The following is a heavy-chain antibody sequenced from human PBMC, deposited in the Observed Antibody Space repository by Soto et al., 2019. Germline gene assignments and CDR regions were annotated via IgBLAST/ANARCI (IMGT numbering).Heavy chain of an antibody. V-gene: IGHV1-3*01. CDR2: INAGNGNT. CDR3: GRVSGFNVSAS. CDR1: GYTFTGYA. D-gene: IGHD3-10*01. Sequence: ASVKVSCKASGYTFTGYAMHWVRQAPGQRLEWMGWINAGNGNTKYSQKFQGRVTITRDTSASTAYMELSSLRSEDTAVYYCGRVSGFNVSASWGKETLFPLAS. J-gene: IGHJ5*02.